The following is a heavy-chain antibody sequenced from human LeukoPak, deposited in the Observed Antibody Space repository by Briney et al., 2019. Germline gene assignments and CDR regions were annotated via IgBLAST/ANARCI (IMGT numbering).Heavy chain of an antibody. CDR2: IRSNGSHI. D-gene: IGHD6-13*01. CDR1: VFTFSSYS. J-gene: IGHJ4*02. V-gene: IGHV3-21*01. CDR3: ARDSGLLTSNSGR. Sequence: PGGSLRLSCAASVFTFSSYSMKWLRQAPGKGLEWVSSIRSNGSHIYYADSVKGRFTISRDNAKKSLYLQMNSLRVEDTAVYYCARDSGLLTSNSGRWDQGTLVTVSA.